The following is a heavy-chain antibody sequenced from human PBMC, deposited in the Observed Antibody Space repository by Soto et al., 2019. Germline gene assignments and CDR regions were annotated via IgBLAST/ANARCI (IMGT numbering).Heavy chain of an antibody. D-gene: IGHD6-19*01. J-gene: IGHJ4*02. CDR1: GYTFSDYH. V-gene: IGHV1-2*02. Sequence: QVQLVQSGAEAKKPGASVNISCKASGYTFSDYHMHWVRQAPGQGLEWMGWINPNSGGTKSAQKFQGRVTMTRDTSISTAYMELSNLRSDDTAVYYCARRSSGWSDYWGQGTLVTVSS. CDR3: ARRSSGWSDY. CDR2: INPNSGGT.